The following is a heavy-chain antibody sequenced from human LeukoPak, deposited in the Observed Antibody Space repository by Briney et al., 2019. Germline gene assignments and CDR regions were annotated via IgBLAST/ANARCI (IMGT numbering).Heavy chain of an antibody. V-gene: IGHV3-21*01. CDR3: ARDRHHRFGELFP. D-gene: IGHD3-10*01. Sequence: GGSLRLSCAASGFTFSSCNMHWVRQAPGKGLEWVSSITSSSSYIYYADSVKGRFTISRDNAKNLLSLQMNSLRAEDTAVYYCARDRHHRFGELFPWGQGTLVTVSS. CDR2: ITSSSSYI. J-gene: IGHJ4*02. CDR1: GFTFSSCN.